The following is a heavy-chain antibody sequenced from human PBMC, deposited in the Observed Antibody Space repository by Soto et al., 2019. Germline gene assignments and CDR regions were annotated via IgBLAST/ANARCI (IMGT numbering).Heavy chain of an antibody. D-gene: IGHD4-4*01. CDR1: GYSFTSYW. Sequence: PXEFMKISCKGSGYSFTSYWISWVRQVPGKGLEWMGRIDPSDSYTNYSPSFQGHVTISADKSISTAYLQWSSLKASDTAMYYCARHTMTTWGGSHYGMDVWGQGTTVTVSS. V-gene: IGHV5-10-1*01. CDR3: ARHTMTTWGGSHYGMDV. CDR2: IDPSDSYT. J-gene: IGHJ6*02.